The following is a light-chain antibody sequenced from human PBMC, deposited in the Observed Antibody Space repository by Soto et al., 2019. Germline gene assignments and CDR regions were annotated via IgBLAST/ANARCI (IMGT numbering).Light chain of an antibody. CDR1: QPISKY. V-gene: IGKV1-39*01. CDR3: QQSHNLPWT. J-gene: IGKJ1*01. Sequence: DIQMAQSPSSLSASAGDRVTITCRASQPISKYLNWYRHKPGQAPKLLIYSTSTLESGVPSRFSGSGSGTDFTLTVSSLQPEDFATFYCQQSHNLPWTFGQGTKVDIK. CDR2: STS.